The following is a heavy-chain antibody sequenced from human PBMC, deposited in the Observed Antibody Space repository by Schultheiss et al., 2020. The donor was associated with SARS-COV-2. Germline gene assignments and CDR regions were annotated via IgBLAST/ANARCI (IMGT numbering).Heavy chain of an antibody. Sequence: ETLSLTCTVSGGSISSSSYYWGWIRQPPGKGLEWIGSIYYSGSTYYNPSLKSRVTISVDTSKNQFSLKLSSVTAADTAVYYCARHAAPAWYSSSWGTMDVWGQGTTVTVSS. CDR3: ARHAAPAWYSSSWGTMDV. J-gene: IGHJ6*02. D-gene: IGHD6-13*01. CDR2: IYYSGST. CDR1: GGSISSSSYY. V-gene: IGHV4-39*01.